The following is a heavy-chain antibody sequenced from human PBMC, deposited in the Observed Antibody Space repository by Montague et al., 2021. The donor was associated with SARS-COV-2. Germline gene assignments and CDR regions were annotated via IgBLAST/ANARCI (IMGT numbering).Heavy chain of an antibody. CDR3: AREISGPDYFDY. V-gene: IGHV4-39*07. CDR2: VYYSGST. J-gene: IGHJ4*02. CDR1: GDSIRSSGYY. Sequence: SETLSLTCSVSGDSIRSSGYYWGWIRQPPGKGLEWIGTVYYSGSTNYNPSLKSRVTISADTSKNHFSLKLRSVTAADTAVYYCAREISGPDYFDYWGQGTLVTVSS. D-gene: IGHD3-10*01.